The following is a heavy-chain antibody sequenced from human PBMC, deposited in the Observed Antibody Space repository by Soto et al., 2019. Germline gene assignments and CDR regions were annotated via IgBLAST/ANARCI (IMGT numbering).Heavy chain of an antibody. CDR3: ARREYSGYGYFDY. J-gene: IGHJ4*02. V-gene: IGHV4-59*08. Sequence: SETLSLTCTVSGGSISSYYWSWIRQPPGKGLEWIGYIYYSGSTNYNPSLKSRVTISADTSKNQFSLKLSSVTAADTAVYYCARREYSGYGYFDYWGQGTLVTLSS. CDR1: GGSISSYY. CDR2: IYYSGST. D-gene: IGHD5-12*01.